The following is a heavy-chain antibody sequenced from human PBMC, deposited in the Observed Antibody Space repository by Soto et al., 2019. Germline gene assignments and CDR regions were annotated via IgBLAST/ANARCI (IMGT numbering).Heavy chain of an antibody. CDR2: IYYSGST. D-gene: IGHD2-2*01. J-gene: IGHJ4*02. CDR3: ARGRRSTSPYPIGY. Sequence: QVQLQESGPGLVKPSQTLSLTCTVSGGSISSGGYSWSWIRQHPGKGLEWIGYIYYSGSTYYNPSLKSRVTIAVDTSKNQFALKLSSVTAADTAVYYGARGRRSTSPYPIGYWGQGTLVTVSS. V-gene: IGHV4-31*03. CDR1: GGSISSGGYS.